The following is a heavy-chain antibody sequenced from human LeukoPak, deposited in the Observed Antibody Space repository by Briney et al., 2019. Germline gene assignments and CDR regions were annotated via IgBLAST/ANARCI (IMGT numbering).Heavy chain of an antibody. Sequence: GASVKVSCKASGYTFTSYGISWVRQAPGQGLEWMGGIIPIFGTANYAQKFQGRVTITADESTSTAYMELSSLRSEDTAVYYCARLSVTTHLGHYFDYWGQGTLVTVSS. V-gene: IGHV1-69*13. CDR1: GYTFTSYG. CDR2: IIPIFGTA. J-gene: IGHJ4*02. CDR3: ARLSVTTHLGHYFDY. D-gene: IGHD4-17*01.